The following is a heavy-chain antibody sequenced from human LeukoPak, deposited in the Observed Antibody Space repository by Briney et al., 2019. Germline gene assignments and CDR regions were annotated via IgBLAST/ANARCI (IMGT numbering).Heavy chain of an antibody. J-gene: IGHJ4*02. CDR1: GGSISSSSYY. CDR2: IYYSGST. Sequence: SETLSLTCTVSGGSISSSSYYWGWIRQPPGKGLEWIGSIYYSGSTYYNPSLKSRVTISVDTSKNQFSLKLSSVTAADTAVYYCARVLRLGSSWYGFDYWGQGTLVTVSS. V-gene: IGHV4-39*01. CDR3: ARVLRLGSSWYGFDY. D-gene: IGHD6-13*01.